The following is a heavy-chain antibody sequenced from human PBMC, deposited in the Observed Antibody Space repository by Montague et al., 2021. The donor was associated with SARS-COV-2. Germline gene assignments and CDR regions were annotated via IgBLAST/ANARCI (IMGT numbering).Heavy chain of an antibody. CDR3: ARGIWFGELLTGYYYYGMDV. D-gene: IGHD3-10*01. CDR2: TYYRSKWYN. J-gene: IGHJ6*02. CDR1: GDSVSSNSAA. V-gene: IGHV6-1*01. Sequence: CAISGDSVSSNSAAWNWIRQSPSRGLEWLGRTYYRSKWYNDHAVSVKGRITINPDTSKNQFSLQLNSVTPEDTAVYYCARGIWFGELLTGYYYYGMDVWGQGTTVTVSS.